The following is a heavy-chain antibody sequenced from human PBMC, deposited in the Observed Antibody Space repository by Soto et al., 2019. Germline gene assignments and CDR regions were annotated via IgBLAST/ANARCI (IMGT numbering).Heavy chain of an antibody. J-gene: IGHJ6*02. Sequence: PGESLKISCKGAGYRFSSYWIAWVRQMPGKGLEWMGIIYPGDSDTIYSPSFQGQVTMSVDKSNSTAYLQWSSLKASDTAMYYCARQGSNGAYYYYGMDVWCQGPKVTVS. V-gene: IGHV5-51*01. CDR2: IYPGDSDT. CDR1: GYRFSSYW. CDR3: ARQGSNGAYYYYGMDV. D-gene: IGHD2-8*01.